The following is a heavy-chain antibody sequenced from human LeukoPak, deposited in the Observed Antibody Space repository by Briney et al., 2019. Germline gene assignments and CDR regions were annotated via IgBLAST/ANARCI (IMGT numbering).Heavy chain of an antibody. CDR1: GDSISSYY. J-gene: IGHJ4*02. CDR3: ARSVVPAVYFDY. CDR2: IYYSGST. V-gene: IGHV4-59*08. D-gene: IGHD2-2*01. Sequence: SETLSLTCTVSGDSISSYYWNWIRQPPGKGLEWIGFIYYSGSTNYNPSLKSRVTISVDTPKNQFSLKLSSVTAADTAVYYCARSVVPAVYFDYWGQGTLVTVSS.